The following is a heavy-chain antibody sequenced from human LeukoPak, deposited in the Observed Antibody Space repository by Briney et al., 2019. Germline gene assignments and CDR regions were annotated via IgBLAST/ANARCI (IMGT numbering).Heavy chain of an antibody. V-gene: IGHV3-30*18. J-gene: IGHJ4*02. CDR3: AKPSGWYLYYFDY. CDR2: ISYDGSNK. D-gene: IGHD6-19*01. Sequence: GGSLRLSCAASGFTFSSYGMHWVRQAPGKGLEWVAVISYDGSNKYYADSVKGRFTISRDDSKNTLYLQMNSLRAEDTAVYYCAKPSGWYLYYFDYWGQGTLVTVSS. CDR1: GFTFSSYG.